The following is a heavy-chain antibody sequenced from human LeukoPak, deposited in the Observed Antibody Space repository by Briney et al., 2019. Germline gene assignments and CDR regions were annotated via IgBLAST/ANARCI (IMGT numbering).Heavy chain of an antibody. CDR1: GFTFSSYS. Sequence: GGSLRLSCAASGFTFSSYSMNWVRQAPGKGLEWVSSISSSSSYIYYADSVKGRFTISRDNAKNSLYLQMNSLRAEDTAVYYCARGSSGSYYRTTSLDYFDYWGQGTLVTVSS. V-gene: IGHV3-21*01. CDR3: ARGSSGSYYRTTSLDYFDY. D-gene: IGHD1-26*01. J-gene: IGHJ4*02. CDR2: ISSSSSYI.